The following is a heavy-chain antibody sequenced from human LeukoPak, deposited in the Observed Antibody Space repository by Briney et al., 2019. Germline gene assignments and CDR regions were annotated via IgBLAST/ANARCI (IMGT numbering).Heavy chain of an antibody. V-gene: IGHV3-23*01. CDR2: ISGNGVLT. D-gene: IGHD3-3*01. Sequence: PGGSLRLSSSASGFTFKSYLMAWVRQAPGKGLEWISGISGNGVLTYYADSVKGRFTVSRDNSQNILHLQLNNVRAEDSAIYYCANSQGTIFGVVDYWGQGTLVTVSS. CDR3: ANSQGTIFGVVDY. J-gene: IGHJ4*02. CDR1: GFTFKSYL.